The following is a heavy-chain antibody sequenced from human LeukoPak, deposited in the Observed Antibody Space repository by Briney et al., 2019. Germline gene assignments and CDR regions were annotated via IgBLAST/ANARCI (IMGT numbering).Heavy chain of an antibody. J-gene: IGHJ6*04. CDR1: GYTFTSYG. CDR3: ASDYFRTYYDFWSGPHTSTDV. D-gene: IGHD3-3*01. CDR2: ISAYNGNT. V-gene: IGHV1-18*01. Sequence: ASVKVSCKASGYTFTSYGISWVRQAPGQGLEWMGWISAYNGNTNYAQKLQGRVTMTTDTSTSTAYMELRSLRSDDTAVYYCASDYFRTYYDFWSGPHTSTDVWGKGTTVTVSS.